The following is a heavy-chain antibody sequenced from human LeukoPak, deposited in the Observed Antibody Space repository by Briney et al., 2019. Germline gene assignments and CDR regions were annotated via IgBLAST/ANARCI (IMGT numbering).Heavy chain of an antibody. CDR3: ARGALRVHDAFDI. CDR1: GFTFSSYE. Sequence: GGSLRFSCAASGFTFSSYEMNWVRQAPGKGLEWVSYISSSGSNQYYADSVKGRFTISRDNSKNTLDLQMNSLRADDTAVYYCARGALRVHDAFDIWGQGTMVTVSS. D-gene: IGHD1-1*01. V-gene: IGHV3-48*03. CDR2: ISSSGSNQ. J-gene: IGHJ3*02.